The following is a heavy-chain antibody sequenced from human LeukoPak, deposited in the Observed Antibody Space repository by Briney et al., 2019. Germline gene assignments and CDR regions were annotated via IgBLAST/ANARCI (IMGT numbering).Heavy chain of an antibody. D-gene: IGHD5-18*01. CDR1: GFTFSSYG. J-gene: IGHJ4*02. CDR3: AKDPARGYSYGNFDY. Sequence: GGSLRLSCAASGFTFSSYGMHWVRQAPGKGLEWVAVDGSNKNYADSVKGRFTISRDNSKNTLYLQMNSLRAEDTAVYYCAKDPARGYSYGNFDYWGQGTLVTVSS. CDR2: DGSNK. V-gene: IGHV3-30*18.